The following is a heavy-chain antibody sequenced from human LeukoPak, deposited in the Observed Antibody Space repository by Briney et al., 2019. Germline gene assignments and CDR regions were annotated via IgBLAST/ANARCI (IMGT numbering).Heavy chain of an antibody. CDR1: GGSFSGYY. J-gene: IGHJ4*02. V-gene: IGHV4-34*01. D-gene: IGHD3-3*01. CDR3: AGGRPPLGGTIFGVAIPDY. Sequence: SETLSLTCAVYGGSFSGYYWSWIRQPPGKGLEWIGEINHSGSTNYNPSLKSRVTISVDTSKNQFSLKLSSVTAADTAVYYCAGGRPPLGGTIFGVAIPDYWGQGTLVTVSS. CDR2: INHSGST.